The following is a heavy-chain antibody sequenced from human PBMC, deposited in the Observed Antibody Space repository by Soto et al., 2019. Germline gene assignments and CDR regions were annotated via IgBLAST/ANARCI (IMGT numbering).Heavy chain of an antibody. V-gene: IGHV1-69*13. CDR1: GGTFSSYA. CDR2: IIPIFGTA. Sequence: ASVKVSCKVSGGTFSSYAISWVRQAPGQGLEWMGGIIPIFGTANYAQKFQGRVTITADESTSTAYMELSSLRSEDTAVYYCARVLPGGCSGGSCYPAPYYYYYYYGMDVWGQGTTVTVSS. J-gene: IGHJ6*02. D-gene: IGHD2-15*01. CDR3: ARVLPGGCSGGSCYPAPYYYYYYYGMDV.